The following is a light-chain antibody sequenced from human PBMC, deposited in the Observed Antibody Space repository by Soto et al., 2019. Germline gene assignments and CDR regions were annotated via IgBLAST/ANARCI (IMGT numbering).Light chain of an antibody. Sequence: QSALTQSASVSGSPGQSITISCTGTSSDVGGYNYVSWYQQHPGKAPKLIIYNVSNRPSGVSTRFSGSKSANTASLTISGLQAEDEADYCCSSYTSTNSWVFGGGTKLTVL. CDR1: SSDVGGYNY. V-gene: IGLV2-14*01. J-gene: IGLJ3*02. CDR3: SSYTSTNSWV. CDR2: NVS.